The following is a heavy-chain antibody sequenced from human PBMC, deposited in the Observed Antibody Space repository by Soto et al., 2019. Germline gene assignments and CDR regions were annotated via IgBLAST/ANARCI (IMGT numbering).Heavy chain of an antibody. V-gene: IGHV3-23*01. J-gene: IGHJ4*02. CDR2: ISGSDDST. Sequence: GGSLRLSCAASGFTFSSYAMSWVRQAPGKGLEWVSVISGSDDSTYYADSVKGRFTISRDNSKDTLYLQMNSLRAEDTAVYYCAKRSSSSTFDYWGQGTLVTVSS. CDR3: AKRSSSSTFDY. CDR1: GFTFSSYA. D-gene: IGHD6-6*01.